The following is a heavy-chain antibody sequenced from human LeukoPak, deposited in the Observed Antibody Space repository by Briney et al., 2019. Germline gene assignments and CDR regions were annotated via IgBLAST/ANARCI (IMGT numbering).Heavy chain of an antibody. CDR1: GFTFSSYS. J-gene: IGHJ6*03. CDR3: ARDGNGYYYYYYMDV. Sequence: PGGSLRLSCAASGFTFSSYSMNWVRQAPGKGLEWVSSISSSSSYIYYADSVKGRFTISRDNAKNSLYLQMNSLRAEDTAVYYCARDGNGYYYYYYMDVWGKGTTVTISS. D-gene: IGHD4-23*01. CDR2: ISSSSSYI. V-gene: IGHV3-21*01.